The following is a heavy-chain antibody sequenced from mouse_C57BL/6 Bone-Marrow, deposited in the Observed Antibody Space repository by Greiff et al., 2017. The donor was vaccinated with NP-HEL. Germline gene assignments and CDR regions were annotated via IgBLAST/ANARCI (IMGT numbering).Heavy chain of an antibody. CDR3: ARRGAAEDY. Sequence: EVQLQQSGPVLVKPGASVKMSCKASGYTFTDYYMNWVKQSHGKSLEWIGVINPYNGGTSYNQKFKGKATLTVDKSSSTAYMELNSLTSEDSAVYYCARRGAAEDYWGQGTTLTVSS. CDR1: GYTFTDYY. CDR2: INPYNGGT. J-gene: IGHJ2*01. V-gene: IGHV1-19*01.